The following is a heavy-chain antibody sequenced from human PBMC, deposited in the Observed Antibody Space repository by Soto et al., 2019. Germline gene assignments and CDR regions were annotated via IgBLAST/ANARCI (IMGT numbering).Heavy chain of an antibody. CDR3: ARPYYYDSSGSHGAFDI. J-gene: IGHJ3*02. Sequence: SVKVSCKASGYTFTSYYMHWVRQAPGQGLEWMGIINPSGGSTSYAQKFQGRDTMTRDTSTSTVYMELSSLRSEDTAVYYCARPYYYDSSGSHGAFDIWGQGTMVTVSS. CDR2: INPSGGST. V-gene: IGHV1-46*01. D-gene: IGHD3-22*01. CDR1: GYTFTSYY.